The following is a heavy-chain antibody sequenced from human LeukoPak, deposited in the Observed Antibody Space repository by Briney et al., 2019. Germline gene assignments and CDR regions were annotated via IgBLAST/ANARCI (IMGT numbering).Heavy chain of an antibody. V-gene: IGHV3-48*03. Sequence: GGSLRLSCAASGFTFSSYEMNWVRQAPGKGLEWVSYISSSGNARYYADSVKGRFTISRDNAKNSLYLQMNSLRAEDTAVYYCARRLPITIDYYYYYYMDVWGKGTTVTVSS. D-gene: IGHD3-3*01. CDR2: ISSSGNAR. CDR1: GFTFSSYE. J-gene: IGHJ6*03. CDR3: ARRLPITIDYYYYYYMDV.